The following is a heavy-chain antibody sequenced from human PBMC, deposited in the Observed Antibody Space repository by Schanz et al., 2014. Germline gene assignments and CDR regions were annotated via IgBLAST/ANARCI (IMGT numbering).Heavy chain of an antibody. CDR2: ISSTSTYL. Sequence: EVQLVESGGGLVKPGDSLRLSCAASGFTFSSYTMKWVRQAPGKGLEWVSSISSTSTYLYYADSVKGRFTISRASARNSLYLQMSSLRAEDTAVYYCARGTPFLCDYWGQGTLVTVSS. CDR1: GFTFSSYT. CDR3: ARGTPFLCDY. J-gene: IGHJ4*02. V-gene: IGHV3-21*01. D-gene: IGHD3-16*01.